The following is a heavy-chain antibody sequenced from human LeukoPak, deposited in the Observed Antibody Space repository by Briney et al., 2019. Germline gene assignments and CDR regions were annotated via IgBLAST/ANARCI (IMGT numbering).Heavy chain of an antibody. D-gene: IGHD6-19*01. CDR1: GYTFTTYA. CDR2: INTNTGNP. J-gene: IGHJ6*03. V-gene: IGHV7-4-1*02. Sequence: ASVKVSCKASGYTFTTYAMNWVRQAPGQGLEWMGWINTNTGNPTYAQGFTGRFVFSLDTSVSTAYLQISSLKAEDTAVYYCARGKVHSSGWFSRYMDVWGKGTTVTVSS. CDR3: ARGKVHSSGWFSRYMDV.